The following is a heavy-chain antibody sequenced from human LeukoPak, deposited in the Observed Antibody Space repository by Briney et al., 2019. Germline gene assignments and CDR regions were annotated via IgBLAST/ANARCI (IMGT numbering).Heavy chain of an antibody. CDR2: INPKIGGT. V-gene: IGHV1-2*02. J-gene: IGHJ4*02. CDR3: AREIGSGSFLDN. D-gene: IGHD3-10*01. Sequence: ASVTVSCKASGYTFAGYYMHWVRPAPGRGLEWMGWINPKIGGTNYAQKFQGRVTMTRDTSISTAYMELSRLRPDDTAVYYCAREIGSGSFLDNWGQGTLVTVSS. CDR1: GYTFAGYY.